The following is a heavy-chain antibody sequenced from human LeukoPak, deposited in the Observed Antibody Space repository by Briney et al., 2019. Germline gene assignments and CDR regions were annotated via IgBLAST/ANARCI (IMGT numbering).Heavy chain of an antibody. CDR3: ARRSGSAWYFDY. CDR2: IYYTGST. D-gene: IGHD6-25*01. J-gene: IGHJ4*02. Sequence: SETLSLTCTVSGDSISNSNYYWGWFRQPPGKGLEWIGSIYYTGSTHYNPSLKSRVTISVDTSKNQFSLKLSSVTAADTAVFYCARRSGSAWYFDYWGQGTLVTVSS. CDR1: GDSISNSNYY. V-gene: IGHV4-39*01.